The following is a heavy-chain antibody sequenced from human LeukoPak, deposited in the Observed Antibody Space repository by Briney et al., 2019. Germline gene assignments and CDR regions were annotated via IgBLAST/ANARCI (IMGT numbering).Heavy chain of an antibody. D-gene: IGHD3-10*01. CDR3: ARDIRGSGNYGWFDP. CDR2: ISDSGGST. J-gene: IGHJ5*02. CDR1: GFTFSSYA. V-gene: IGHV3-23*01. Sequence: PGESLRLSCVASGFTFSSYAMNWVRQAPGKGLEWVADISDSGGSTYYVDSVRGRFTISRDNSKNTLYLQMNSLRAEDTAIYSCARDIRGSGNYGWFDPWGQGTLVTVSS.